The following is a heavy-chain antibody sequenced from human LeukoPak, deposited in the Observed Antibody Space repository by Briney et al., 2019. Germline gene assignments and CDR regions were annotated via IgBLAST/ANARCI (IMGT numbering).Heavy chain of an antibody. D-gene: IGHD5-12*01. Sequence: ASVKVSCKASGYTFTGYYMHWVRQAPGQGLEWMGWINPNSGGTNYAQKFQGRVTVTRDTSISTAYVELSRLRSDDTAVYYCARGGSGYDRYNWFDPWGQGTLVTVSS. J-gene: IGHJ5*02. CDR2: INPNSGGT. V-gene: IGHV1-2*02. CDR1: GYTFTGYY. CDR3: ARGGSGYDRYNWFDP.